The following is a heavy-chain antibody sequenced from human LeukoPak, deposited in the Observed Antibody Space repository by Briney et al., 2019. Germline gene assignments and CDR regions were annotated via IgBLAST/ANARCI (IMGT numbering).Heavy chain of an antibody. Sequence: GESLKISCKGSGYSFTSYWIGWVRQMPGKGLEWMGIIYPGDSDTRYSPSFQGQVTISADKSISTAYLQWSSLKASDTAMYYCAINLADYYDSSGRSFDYWGQGTLVTVSS. CDR2: IYPGDSDT. V-gene: IGHV5-51*01. CDR1: GYSFTSYW. D-gene: IGHD3-22*01. CDR3: AINLADYYDSSGRSFDY. J-gene: IGHJ4*02.